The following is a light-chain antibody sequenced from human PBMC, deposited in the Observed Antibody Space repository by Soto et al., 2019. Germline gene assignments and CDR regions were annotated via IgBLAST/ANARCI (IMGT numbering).Light chain of an antibody. CDR1: QSISTR. J-gene: IGKJ1*01. CDR3: QHYNSYSEA. Sequence: DSQMTQSPSTVSASVGHTVTITCRASQSISTRLAWYQQKPGKAPKLLIYKASTLKSGVPSRFSGSGSGIEFTLTISSLQPDDFATYYCQHYNSYSEAFGQGTKVDIK. V-gene: IGKV1-5*03. CDR2: KAS.